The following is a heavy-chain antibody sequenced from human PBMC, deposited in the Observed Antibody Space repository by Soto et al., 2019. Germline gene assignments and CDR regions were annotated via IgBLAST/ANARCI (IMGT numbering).Heavy chain of an antibody. CDR2: ISSSSLHT. CDR3: ARVRYGAHEFDP. CDR1: GFTVSDHY. J-gene: IGHJ5*02. Sequence: PGGSLRLSCVASGFTVSDHYMSWIRQAPGTGLEWVASISSSSLHTNYADSVKGRFTISRDNAKKSLYLQMNSLRVEDTAMYYCARVRYGAHEFDPWGRVPLVTVST. V-gene: IGHV3-11*06. D-gene: IGHD4-17*01.